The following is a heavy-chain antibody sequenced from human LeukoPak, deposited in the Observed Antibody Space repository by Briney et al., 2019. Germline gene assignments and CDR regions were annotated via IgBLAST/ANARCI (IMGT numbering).Heavy chain of an antibody. CDR1: GFTVSSNY. J-gene: IGHJ4*02. CDR2: IYSGGST. CDR3: AKSPSGSYHFDY. D-gene: IGHD3-22*01. V-gene: IGHV3-53*01. Sequence: LPGGSLRLSCAASGFTVSSNYMSWVRQAPGKGLEWVSVIYSGGSTYYADSVKGRFTISRDNSKNTLYLQMNGLRAEDTAVYYCAKSPSGSYHFDYWGQGTLVTVSS.